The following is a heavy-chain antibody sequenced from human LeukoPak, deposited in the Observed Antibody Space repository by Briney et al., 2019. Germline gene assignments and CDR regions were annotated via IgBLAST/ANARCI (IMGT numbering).Heavy chain of an antibody. CDR1: GFTVSSNY. CDR3: ARGFPRVGYFDY. D-gene: IGHD2/OR15-2a*01. CDR2: IYSGGST. V-gene: IGHV3-53*01. J-gene: IGHJ4*02. Sequence: PGGSLRLSCAASGFTVSSNYMSWVRQAPGKGLEWVSVIYSGGSTYYVDSVKGRFTISRDTSKNTLYLQMNSPRAEDTAVYYCARGFPRVGYFDYWGQGTLVTVSS.